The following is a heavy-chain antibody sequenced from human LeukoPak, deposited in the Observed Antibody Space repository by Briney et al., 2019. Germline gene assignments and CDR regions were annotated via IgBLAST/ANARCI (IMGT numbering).Heavy chain of an antibody. CDR3: AKVPNYYGSGSYYDY. V-gene: IGHV3-23*01. CDR2: ISGSGGST. J-gene: IGHJ4*02. D-gene: IGHD3-10*01. Sequence: GGSLRLSCAASGFTFSSYAMSWVRQAPGKGLEWVSAISGSGGSTYYADSVMGRFTISRDNSKNTLYLQMNSLRAEDTAVYYCAKVPNYYGSGSYYDYWGQGTLVTVSS. CDR1: GFTFSSYA.